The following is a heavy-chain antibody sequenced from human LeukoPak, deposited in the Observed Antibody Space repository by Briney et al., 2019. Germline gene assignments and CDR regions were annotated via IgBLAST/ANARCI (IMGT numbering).Heavy chain of an antibody. Sequence: ASAKVSCKASGYTFTGYYMHWVRQAPGQGLEWMGWINPNSGGTNYAQKFQGRVTMTRDTSISTAYMELSRLRSDDTAVYYCAIQQRDYYGSGSPLDWFDPWGQGTLVTVSS. CDR3: AIQQRDYYGSGSPLDWFDP. J-gene: IGHJ5*02. CDR1: GYTFTGYY. CDR2: INPNSGGT. D-gene: IGHD3-10*01. V-gene: IGHV1-2*02.